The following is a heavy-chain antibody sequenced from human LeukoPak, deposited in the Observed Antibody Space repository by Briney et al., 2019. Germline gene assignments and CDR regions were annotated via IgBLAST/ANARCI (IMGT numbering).Heavy chain of an antibody. D-gene: IGHD3-10*01. Sequence: SETLSLTCTVSGGSISSSSYYWGWIRQPPGKGLEWIGSIYYSGSTYYNPSLKSRVTISVDTSKNQFSLKLSSVTAADTAVYYCARVVVRGDQTPFDYWGQGTLVTVSS. CDR3: ARVVVRGDQTPFDY. V-gene: IGHV4-39*07. J-gene: IGHJ4*02. CDR1: GGSISSSSYY. CDR2: IYYSGST.